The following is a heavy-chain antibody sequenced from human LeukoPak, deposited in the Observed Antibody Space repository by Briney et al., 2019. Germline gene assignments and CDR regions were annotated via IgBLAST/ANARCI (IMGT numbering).Heavy chain of an antibody. V-gene: IGHV4-59*01. Sequence: SETLSLTCTVSGGSISSYYWSWIRQPPGKGLEWIGYIYYSGSTNYNPSLKSRVTISVDTSKNQFSLKLSSVTAADMAVYYCARHDYGGNSVSGFDYWGQGTLVTVSS. CDR1: GGSISSYY. CDR2: IYYSGST. J-gene: IGHJ4*02. CDR3: ARHDYGGNSVSGFDY. D-gene: IGHD4-23*01.